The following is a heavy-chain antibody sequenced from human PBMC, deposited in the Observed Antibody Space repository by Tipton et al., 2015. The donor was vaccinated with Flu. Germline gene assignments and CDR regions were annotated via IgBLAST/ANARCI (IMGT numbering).Heavy chain of an antibody. CDR2: MRNDGTTK. CDR1: GFTLSNYG. J-gene: IGHJ4*02. V-gene: IGHV3-30*02. D-gene: IGHD3-22*01. Sequence: SLRLSCAASGFTLSNYGMHWVRQAPGKGLEWVAFMRNDGTTKYYADSVKGRFTISRDISKNTLYLQTNSLRTEDTAMYYCAKDRSGYSPDLWGQGTLVTVSS. CDR3: AKDRSGYSPDL.